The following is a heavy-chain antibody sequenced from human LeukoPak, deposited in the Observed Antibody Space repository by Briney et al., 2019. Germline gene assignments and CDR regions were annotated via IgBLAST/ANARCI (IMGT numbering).Heavy chain of an antibody. D-gene: IGHD2-21*01. CDR2: IFTSGST. CDR1: GGSISIYY. V-gene: IGHV4-4*07. Sequence: PSETLSLTCSFSGGSISIYYWSWIRQPAGKGLEWIGRIFTSGSTNYNPSLKNRVTMSIDTSKHEFSLKLSSVTAADTAVYFCARGIYGDYGLGYWGQGTLVTVSS. CDR3: ARGIYGDYGLGY. J-gene: IGHJ4*02.